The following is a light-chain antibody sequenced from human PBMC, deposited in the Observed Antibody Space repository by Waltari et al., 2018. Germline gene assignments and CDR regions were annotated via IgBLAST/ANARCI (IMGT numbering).Light chain of an antibody. Sequence: EIVMTQSPATMSVSPGERAPLSCRASQSVSSNLAWYQQKRGQAPRLLIYGASNRAAGIPARFSGSGSGTEFTLTISSLQSEDFAVYYCQHYNNWPHWTFGQGTKVEIK. CDR1: QSVSSN. J-gene: IGKJ1*01. V-gene: IGKV3-15*01. CDR3: QHYNNWPHWT. CDR2: GAS.